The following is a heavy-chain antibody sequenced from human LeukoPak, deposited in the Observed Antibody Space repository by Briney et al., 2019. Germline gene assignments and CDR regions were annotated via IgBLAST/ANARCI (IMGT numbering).Heavy chain of an antibody. Sequence: ASVKVSCKASGYTFTSYCMHWVRQAPGQGLEWMGIINPSGGSTSYAQKFQGRVTMTRDTSTSTVYMELSSLRSEDTAVYYCASLAVDYTFDYWGQGTLVTVSS. CDR3: ASLAVDYTFDY. CDR1: GYTFTSYC. J-gene: IGHJ4*02. CDR2: INPSGGST. D-gene: IGHD2-2*02. V-gene: IGHV1-46*01.